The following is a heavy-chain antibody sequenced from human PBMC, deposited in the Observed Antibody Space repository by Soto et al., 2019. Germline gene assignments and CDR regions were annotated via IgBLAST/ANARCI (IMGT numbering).Heavy chain of an antibody. CDR3: ARLTEAERH. Sequence: EVQLVESGGGLTQPGGSLSLAGVVFGFIVISSHMIWVRQAPGKGLEGVSILYNHGKTNYVDSVKGRFTITRDNSKNTVYLQMNSLRVEDTAVYYCARLTEAERHWGQGALVTVSS. D-gene: IGHD1-1*01. CDR2: LYNHGKT. J-gene: IGHJ4*02. CDR1: GFIVISSH. V-gene: IGHV3-53*01.